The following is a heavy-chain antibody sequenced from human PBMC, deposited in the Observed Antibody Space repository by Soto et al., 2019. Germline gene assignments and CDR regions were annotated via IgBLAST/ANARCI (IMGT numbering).Heavy chain of an antibody. D-gene: IGHD5-12*01. J-gene: IGHJ4*02. CDR1: GYTFINYH. CDR2: INTYNGMT. Sequence: QVQLVQSGGEVKKPGASVTVSCKASGYTFINYHITWVRQAPGQGLEWMAWINTYNGMTDYAQTFKGRVTMTSDTSTSTAYMELRNLAADDTAVYCCAKSPRGEMATDWGQGPLVTVSS. CDR3: AKSPRGEMATD. V-gene: IGHV1-18*01.